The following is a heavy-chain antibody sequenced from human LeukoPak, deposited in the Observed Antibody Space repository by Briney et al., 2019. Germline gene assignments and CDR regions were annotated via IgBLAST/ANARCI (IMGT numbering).Heavy chain of an antibody. CDR3: AREDMITFGGIIGHFDY. CDR1: GYTFTSNY. J-gene: IGHJ4*02. V-gene: IGHV1-46*01. D-gene: IGHD3-16*02. CDR2: ISPSGGST. Sequence: ASVKVSCKAFGYTFTSNYMHWVRQAPGQGPEWMGVISPSGGSTTYAQKFQGRVTMTRDTSISTAYMELSRLRSDDTAVYYCAREDMITFGGIIGHFDYWGQGTLVTVSS.